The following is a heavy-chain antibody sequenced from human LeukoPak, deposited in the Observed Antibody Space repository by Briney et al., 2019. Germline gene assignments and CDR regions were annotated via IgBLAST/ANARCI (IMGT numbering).Heavy chain of an antibody. CDR3: AKVVVLAASLLAFDI. J-gene: IGHJ3*02. D-gene: IGHD2-2*01. CDR2: IRYDGSNK. CDR1: GFTFSSYG. Sequence: GGSLRLSCAASGFTFSSYGMHWVRQAPGKGLEWVAFIRYDGSNKYYADSVKGRFTISRDNSKNTLYLQMNSLRAEDTAVYYCAKVVVLAASLLAFDIWGQGTMVTVSS. V-gene: IGHV3-30*02.